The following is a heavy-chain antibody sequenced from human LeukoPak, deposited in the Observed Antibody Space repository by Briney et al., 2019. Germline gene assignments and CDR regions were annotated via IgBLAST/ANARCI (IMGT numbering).Heavy chain of an antibody. CDR1: GFTFSSYA. CDR3: GFHDYGGNSGTHWLDY. CDR2: ISGSGGST. D-gene: IGHD4-23*01. V-gene: IGHV3-23*01. J-gene: IGHJ4*02. Sequence: GGSLRLSCAASGFTFSSYAMSWDRQAPGKGLEWVSAISGSGGSTYYADSVKGRFTISRDNSKNTLYLQMNSLRAEDTAVYYCGFHDYGGNSGTHWLDYWGQGTPVTVSS.